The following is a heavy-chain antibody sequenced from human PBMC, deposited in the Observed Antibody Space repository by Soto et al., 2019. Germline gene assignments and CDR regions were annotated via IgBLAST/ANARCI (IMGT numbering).Heavy chain of an antibody. J-gene: IGHJ6*03. V-gene: IGHV1-2*04. Sequence: QVQLVQSGAEVRKPGASVTVSCRSSGDSFNDYYIHWVRQAPGQGFEWMGWINPNGGVTKYAQNLQGWVSMTRDTSIRTVYMQLSRLRSDDTAVYYSARESGGATATLDYYYFYMDVWGTGTTVTVSS. D-gene: IGHD5-12*01. CDR1: GDSFNDYY. CDR3: ARESGGATATLDYYYFYMDV. CDR2: INPNGGVT.